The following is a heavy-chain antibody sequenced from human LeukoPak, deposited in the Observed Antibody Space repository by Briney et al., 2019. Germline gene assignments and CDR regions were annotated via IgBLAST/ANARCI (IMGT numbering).Heavy chain of an antibody. V-gene: IGHV1-69*13. CDR1: GGTFSSYA. CDR3: ARDMTYYDFWSGYYKSNWFDP. J-gene: IGHJ5*02. CDR2: IIPIFGTA. Sequence: SVKVSCKASGGTFSSYAISWVRQAPGQGLEWMGGIIPIFGTANYAQKFQGRVTITADESTSTAYMELRSLRSDDTAVYYCARDMTYYDFWSGYYKSNWFDPWGQGTLVTVSP. D-gene: IGHD3-3*01.